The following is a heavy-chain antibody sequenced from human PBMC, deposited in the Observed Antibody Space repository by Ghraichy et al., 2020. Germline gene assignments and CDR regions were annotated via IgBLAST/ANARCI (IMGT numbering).Heavy chain of an antibody. CDR3: ARWSSGWYNDY. CDR2: IYSGGNT. D-gene: IGHD6-19*01. Sequence: GESLKISCAASGFTVSINYMSWVRQAPGNGLEWVSVIYSGGNTYYADSLKGRFTIYRDNSKNTLYLQMNSLRAEDTAVYYCARWSSGWYNDYWGQGTLVTVSS. CDR1: GFTVSINY. J-gene: IGHJ4*02. V-gene: IGHV3-53*01.